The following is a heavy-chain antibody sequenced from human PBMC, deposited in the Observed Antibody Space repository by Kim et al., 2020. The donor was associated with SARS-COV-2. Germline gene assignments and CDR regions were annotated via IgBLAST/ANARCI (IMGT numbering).Heavy chain of an antibody. D-gene: IGHD3-22*01. J-gene: IGHJ4*02. V-gene: IGHV4-39*01. CDR1: GGSISSSSYY. CDR3: ARRPDYYDSSDYFDY. CDR2: IYYSGST. Sequence: SETLSLTCTVSGGSISSSSYYWGWIRQPPGKGLEWIGSIYYSGSTYYNPSLKSRVTISVDTSKNQFSLKLSSVTAADTAVYYCARRPDYYDSSDYFDYWGQGTLVTVSS.